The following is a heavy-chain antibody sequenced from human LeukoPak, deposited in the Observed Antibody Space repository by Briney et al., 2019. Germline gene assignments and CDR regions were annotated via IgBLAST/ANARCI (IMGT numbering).Heavy chain of an antibody. J-gene: IGHJ6*03. CDR2: IYYSGST. Sequence: SETLSLTCTVSGGSISSYYWSWIRQPPGKGLEWIGYIYYSGSTNYNPSLKSRVTISVDTSKNQFSLKLSSVTAADTAVYYCARGVYYSSSPGFYYYYYYMDVWGKGTTVTVSS. CDR1: GGSISSYY. D-gene: IGHD6-6*01. CDR3: ARGVYYSSSPGFYYYYYYMDV. V-gene: IGHV4-59*01.